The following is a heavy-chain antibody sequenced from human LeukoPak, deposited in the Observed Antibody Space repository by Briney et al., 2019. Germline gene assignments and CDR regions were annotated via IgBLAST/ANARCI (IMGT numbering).Heavy chain of an antibody. D-gene: IGHD6-13*01. J-gene: IGHJ6*02. CDR3: ARGAVIAAADEYYYGMDV. CDR1: GGSISSGGYY. Sequence: PSETLSLTCTVSGGSISSGGYYWSWIRQHPGKGLEWIGYIYYSGSTNYNPSLKSRVTISVDTSKNQFSLKLSSVTAADTAVYYCARGAVIAAADEYYYGMDVWGQGTTVTVSS. CDR2: IYYSGST. V-gene: IGHV4-61*08.